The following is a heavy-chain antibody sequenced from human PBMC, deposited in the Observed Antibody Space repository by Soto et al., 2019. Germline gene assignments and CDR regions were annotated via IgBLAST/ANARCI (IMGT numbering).Heavy chain of an antibody. V-gene: IGHV1-18*01. CDR1: GYTVTTYD. CDR3: ARDPYHVLMVNAPNLYGMDV. J-gene: IGHJ6*02. Sequence: QVQLVQSGAEVKKLGASVKVSCKASGYTVTTYDSSWVRQAPVQGLEWMGRISTYNGNTSYPQSLQGRLTMTTATSTTTAYMELRSLRSDDTAVYYCARDPYHVLMVNAPNLYGMDVWGQGTTVTVSS. D-gene: IGHD2-8*01. CDR2: ISTYNGNT.